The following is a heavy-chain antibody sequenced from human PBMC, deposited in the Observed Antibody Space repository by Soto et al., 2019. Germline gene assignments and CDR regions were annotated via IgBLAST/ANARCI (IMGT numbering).Heavy chain of an antibody. V-gene: IGHV6-1*01. J-gene: IGHJ4*02. D-gene: IGHD6-19*01. CDR2: TYYRSKRYN. CDR1: GDSVSTNIAA. Sequence: QVQLQQSGPRLVKPSQTLSLTCAISGDSVSTNIAAWNWIRQSPSRGLEWLGRTYYRSKRYNDYAISVKSRVTINADTSKKQFSLQLNSVTPEDTAVYYCAIHSSGWFNFDYWGQGTLVTVSS. CDR3: AIHSSGWFNFDY.